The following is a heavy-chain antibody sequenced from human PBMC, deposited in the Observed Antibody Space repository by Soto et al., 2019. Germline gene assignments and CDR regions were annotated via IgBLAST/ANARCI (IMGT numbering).Heavy chain of an antibody. J-gene: IGHJ6*03. Sequence: SVKVSCKASGGTFSSYTISWVRQAPGQGLEWMGRIIPILGIANYAQKFQGRVTITADKSTSTAYMELSSLRSEDTAVYYCARAENHDYGDYYYYYYMDVWGKGSTVTVSS. CDR1: GGTFSSYT. D-gene: IGHD4-17*01. V-gene: IGHV1-69*02. CDR3: ARAENHDYGDYYYYYYMDV. CDR2: IIPILGIA.